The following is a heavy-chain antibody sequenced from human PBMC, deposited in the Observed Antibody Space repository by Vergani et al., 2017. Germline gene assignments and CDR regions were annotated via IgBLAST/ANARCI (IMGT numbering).Heavy chain of an antibody. D-gene: IGHD1-1*01. Sequence: QVQLVQSGAELKKPGASVSVSCKGSSHTFQTYGISWVRQAPGKGLEWMAWIRPYTGHTIYAQKFQDRVTMTADTSTNTAYMELRSLGSDDTAVYFCVRVAPSNSEVTPTAFDVWGQGTMVTVSS. CDR1: SHTFQTYG. CDR2: IRPYTGHT. V-gene: IGHV1-18*01. CDR3: VRVAPSNSEVTPTAFDV. J-gene: IGHJ3*01.